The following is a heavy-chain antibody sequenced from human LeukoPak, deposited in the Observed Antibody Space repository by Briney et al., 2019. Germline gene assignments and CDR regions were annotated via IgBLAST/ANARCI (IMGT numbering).Heavy chain of an antibody. CDR3: ARVLWELPELHFDY. D-gene: IGHD1-26*01. CDR1: GGSISSGDYY. Sequence: SETLSLTCTVSGGSISSGDYYWSWIRQPPGKGLEWIGYIYYSGSTYYNPSLKSRVTISVDTSKNQFSLKLSSVTAADTAVYYCARVLWELPELHFDYWGQGTLVTVSS. CDR2: IYYSGST. V-gene: IGHV4-30-4*01. J-gene: IGHJ4*02.